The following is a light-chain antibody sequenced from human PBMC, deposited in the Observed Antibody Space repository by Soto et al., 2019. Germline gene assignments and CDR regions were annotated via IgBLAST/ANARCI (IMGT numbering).Light chain of an antibody. CDR1: SSNIGSNT. J-gene: IGLJ1*01. V-gene: IGLV1-44*01. CDR3: SSWDDSLNGEV. Sequence: QSVLTQPPSASGTPGQRVTISCSGSSSNIGSNTVNWNQQLPGTAPKLLIYSNNQRPSGVPDRFSGSKSGTSASLAISGLQSEDEADYYCSSWDDSLNGEVFGTGTKLTVL. CDR2: SNN.